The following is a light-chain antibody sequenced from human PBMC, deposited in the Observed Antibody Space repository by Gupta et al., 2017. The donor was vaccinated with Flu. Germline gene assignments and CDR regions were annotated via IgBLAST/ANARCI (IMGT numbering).Light chain of an antibody. J-gene: IGLJ2*01. CDR1: RLGDKY. CDR3: QAWDRSVV. CDR2: QDD. Sequence: SYELTQAPSVSVSPGQPATITCSGDRLGDKYVCWYQQKPGQSPVLVIYQDDKRPSGIPERFSASSSGNTATLTISETQAMDEADYFCQAWDRSVVFGGGTKLTVL. V-gene: IGLV3-1*01.